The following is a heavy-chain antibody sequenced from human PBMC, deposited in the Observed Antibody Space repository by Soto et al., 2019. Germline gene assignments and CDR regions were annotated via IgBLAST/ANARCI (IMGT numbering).Heavy chain of an antibody. CDR2: ISYDGSNK. D-gene: IGHD3-10*01. V-gene: IGHV3-30-3*01. J-gene: IGHJ3*01. Sequence: PWGSLRLSCAASGFTFSSYAMHWVRQAPGKGLEWVAVISYDGSNKYYADSVKGRFTISRDNAKNTLFLEINVLRAEDTAVYYCARDDDGEPNAFDVWGQGTMVTVSS. CDR1: GFTFSSYA. CDR3: ARDDDGEPNAFDV.